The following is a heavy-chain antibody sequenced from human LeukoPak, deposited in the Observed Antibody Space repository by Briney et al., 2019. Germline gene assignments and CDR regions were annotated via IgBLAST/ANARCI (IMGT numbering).Heavy chain of an antibody. J-gene: IGHJ4*02. Sequence: SETLSLTCAVYGGSFSGYYWSWIRQPPGKGLEWIGEINHSGSTNYNPSLKSRVTISVDTSKNQFSLKLSSVTAADTAVYYCARGGDYDFLPVYLYYFDYWAQGTLVTVPS. CDR3: ARGGDYDFLPVYLYYFDY. CDR2: INHSGST. D-gene: IGHD3-9*01. CDR1: GGSFSGYY. V-gene: IGHV4-34*01.